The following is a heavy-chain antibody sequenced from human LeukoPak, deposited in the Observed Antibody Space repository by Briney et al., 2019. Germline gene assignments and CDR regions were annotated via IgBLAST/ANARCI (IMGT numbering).Heavy chain of an antibody. V-gene: IGHV4-59*08. CDR2: IYNSGST. J-gene: IGHJ4*02. CDR3: ARQRGSSGWYYFDY. CDR1: GGSISGYY. D-gene: IGHD6-19*01. Sequence: SETLSLTCTVSGGSISGYYWSWIRQPPGKGLEWIGYIYNSGSTNYNPSLKSRVTISLDTSKNQFSLKLSSVTAADTAVYYCARQRGSSGWYYFDYWGQGTLATVSS.